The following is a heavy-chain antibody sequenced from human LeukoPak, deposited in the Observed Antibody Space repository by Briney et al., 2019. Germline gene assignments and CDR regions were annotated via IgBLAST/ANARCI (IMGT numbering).Heavy chain of an antibody. Sequence: SETLSLTCTVSGGSISSHYWSWIRQPPGKGLEWIGYIYYSGSTNYNPSLKSRVTISVDTSKNQFSLKLSSVTAADTAVYYCARAVVVPEVDYGGQGTLVTVSS. D-gene: IGHD2-2*01. CDR3: ARAVVVPEVDY. CDR2: IYYSGST. CDR1: GGSISSHY. V-gene: IGHV4-59*11. J-gene: IGHJ4*02.